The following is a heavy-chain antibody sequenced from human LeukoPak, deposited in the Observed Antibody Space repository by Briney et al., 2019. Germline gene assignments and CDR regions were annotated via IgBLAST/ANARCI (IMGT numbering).Heavy chain of an antibody. CDR1: GFTFSSYA. CDR2: ISFDGRNK. V-gene: IGHV3-30*18. D-gene: IGHD6-19*01. J-gene: IGHJ4*02. CDR3: ANKGASGWRFDY. Sequence: GGSLRLSCAASGFTFSSYAMSWVRQAPGKGLEWVAVISFDGRNKYYADSVKGRFTISKDNSKSTLYLQMNSLRAEDSAVYYCANKGASGWRFDYWGQGTLVTVSS.